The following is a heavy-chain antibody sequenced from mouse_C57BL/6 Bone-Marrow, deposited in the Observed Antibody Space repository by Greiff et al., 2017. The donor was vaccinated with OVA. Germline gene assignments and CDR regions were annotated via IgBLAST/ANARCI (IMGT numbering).Heavy chain of an antibody. J-gene: IGHJ1*03. D-gene: IGHD2-1*01. V-gene: IGHV1-69*01. CDR3: ARGGYGTSYWDFCV. CDR1: GYTFTSYW. CDR2: IDPSDSYT. Sequence: VQLQQPGAELVMPGASVKLSCKASGYTFTSYWMHWVKQRPGQGLEWIGEIDPSDSYTNYNKKFKGKSTLTVYKSSSTAYMQLSSLTSEDSPVYYCARGGYGTSYWDFCVWGTGTTVTVSS.